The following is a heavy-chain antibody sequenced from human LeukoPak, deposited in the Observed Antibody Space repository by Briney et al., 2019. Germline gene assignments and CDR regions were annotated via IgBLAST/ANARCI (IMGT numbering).Heavy chain of an antibody. CDR1: GFSFGTYG. CDR2: INWNGAST. V-gene: IGHV3-20*04. J-gene: IGHJ4*02. D-gene: IGHD6-19*01. CDR3: ASGPSGWYYFED. Sequence: GSLRLSCAASGFSFGTYGMSWVRQVPGKGLEWVSGINWNGASTVYADSVKGRFTISRDNAKNSLYLQMNSLRAEDTALYYCASGPSGWYYFEDWGQGTLVTVSS.